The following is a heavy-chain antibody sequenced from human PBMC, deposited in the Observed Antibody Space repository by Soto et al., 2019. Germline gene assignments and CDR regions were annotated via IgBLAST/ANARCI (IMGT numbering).Heavy chain of an antibody. D-gene: IGHD4-17*01. CDR3: ARILYGDNVDY. CDR2: MNPNSGNT. CDR1: GYTFTSYD. Sequence: QVQLVQSGAEVKKPGASVKVSCKASGYTFTSYDINWVRQATGQGLEWMGWMNPNSGNTGYAQKFQGRVTMTRNPSINNAYMELTSLKSDDTAVYYWARILYGDNVDYWGQGTQVTVSS. J-gene: IGHJ4*02. V-gene: IGHV1-8*01.